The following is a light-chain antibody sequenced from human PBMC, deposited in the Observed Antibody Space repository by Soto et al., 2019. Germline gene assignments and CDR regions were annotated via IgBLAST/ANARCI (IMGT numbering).Light chain of an antibody. J-gene: IGKJ1*01. CDR1: QSVSSY. Sequence: EIVMTQSPATLSVSPGERATLSCRASQSVSSYLVWYQQKPGQAPRLLIYDASTRAAGIPARFIGSGSGTDFTLTISSLEPEDSAVYYCQQHLGRHTFGQGTKVDI. CDR3: QQHLGRHT. CDR2: DAS. V-gene: IGKV3-11*01.